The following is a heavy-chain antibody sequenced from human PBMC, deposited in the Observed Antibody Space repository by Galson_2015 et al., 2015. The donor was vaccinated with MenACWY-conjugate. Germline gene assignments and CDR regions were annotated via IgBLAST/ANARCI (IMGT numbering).Heavy chain of an antibody. CDR3: ARGGRHVGGYSDLNY. Sequence: SLRLSCAASGFSVSSNFMTWVRQAPGKGLEWVSVIYSDALGATTHYSDSVKGRFTNSRDNSKNTLYLQMNSLRVEDTAVYYCARGGRHVGGYSDLNYWGQGTLVTVSS. V-gene: IGHV3-53*01. J-gene: IGHJ4*02. CDR2: IYSDALGATT. CDR1: GFSVSSNF. D-gene: IGHD1-26*01.